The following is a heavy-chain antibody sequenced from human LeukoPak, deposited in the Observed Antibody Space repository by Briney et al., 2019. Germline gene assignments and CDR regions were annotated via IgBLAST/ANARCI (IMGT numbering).Heavy chain of an antibody. CDR2: ISAYNGNT. CDR1: GYTFTSYG. J-gene: IGHJ6*04. CDR3: ARVRLGNSSPYYYGMDV. D-gene: IGHD6-13*01. V-gene: IGHV1-18*04. Sequence: EASVKVSCKASGYTFTSYGISWVRQAPGQGLEWMGWISAYNGNTNYAQKLQGGVTMITDTSTSTAYMELRSLRSDDTAVYYCARVRLGNSSPYYYGMDVWGKGTTVTVSS.